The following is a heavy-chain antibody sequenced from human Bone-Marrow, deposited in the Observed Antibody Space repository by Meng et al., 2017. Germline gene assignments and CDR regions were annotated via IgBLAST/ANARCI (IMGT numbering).Heavy chain of an antibody. CDR3: ATTSGSSPHLLY. Sequence: SETLSLTCSVSGGSVKSAFYYWNWVRQPAGKGLEWIGRIYTYGTINSNPSLESRITFSLDTPKNQFTLNLTSVTAEDTAVYYCATTSGSSPHLLYWGPGILVTVSS. V-gene: IGHV4-61*02. D-gene: IGHD6-25*01. CDR1: GGSVKSAFYY. CDR2: IYTYGTI. J-gene: IGHJ4*02.